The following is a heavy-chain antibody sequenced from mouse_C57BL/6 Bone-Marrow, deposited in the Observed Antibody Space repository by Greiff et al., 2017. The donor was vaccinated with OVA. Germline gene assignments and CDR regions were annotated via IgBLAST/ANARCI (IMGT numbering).Heavy chain of an antibody. CDR2: IDPSDSYT. CDR3: ARYDGGDY. J-gene: IGHJ2*01. V-gene: IGHV1-69*01. D-gene: IGHD2-12*01. CDR1: GYTFTSYW. Sequence: QVQLQQPGAELVMPGASVKLSCKASGYTFTSYWMHWVKQRPGQGLEWIGEIDPSDSYTTYNQKFKGKSTLTVDKSSSTAYMQLSSLTSEDSAVYYCARYDGGDYWGQGTTLTVSS.